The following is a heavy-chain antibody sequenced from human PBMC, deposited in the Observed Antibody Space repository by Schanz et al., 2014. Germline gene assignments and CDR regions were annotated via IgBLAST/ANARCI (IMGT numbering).Heavy chain of an antibody. CDR1: GFTFSSYG. J-gene: IGHJ3*02. CDR3: AKDMHKDYGGKHPAFDI. D-gene: IGHD4-17*01. V-gene: IGHV3-33*06. CDR2: IWYAGNHK. Sequence: QVQLVESGGGVVQPGRSLRLSCAASGFTFSSYGMHWVRQAPGKGLEWVAVIWYAGNHKLYADSVKGRFIISRDTSENTLELQMNRLSDEDTDLYYCAKDMHKDYGGKHPAFDIWGQGTMVTVSS.